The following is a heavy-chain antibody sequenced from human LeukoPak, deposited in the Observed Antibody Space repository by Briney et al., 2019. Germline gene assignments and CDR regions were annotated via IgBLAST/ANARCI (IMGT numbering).Heavy chain of an antibody. V-gene: IGHV3-74*01. CDR2: INSDGSIT. Sequence: GGSLRLSCAASGFTFSSYWMHWVRQAPGKGLVWVSRINSDGSITTYADSVRGRFTISRDNAKSTLYLQIDSQRTEDTAVYYCASSTQISKYADYWGQGALVTVSS. CDR1: GFTFSSYW. J-gene: IGHJ4*02. D-gene: IGHD2-2*01. CDR3: ASSTQISKYADY.